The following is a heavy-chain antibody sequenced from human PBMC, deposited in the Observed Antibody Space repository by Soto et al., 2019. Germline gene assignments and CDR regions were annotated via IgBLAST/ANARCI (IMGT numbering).Heavy chain of an antibody. J-gene: IGHJ4*02. CDR2: IKSDGSGT. V-gene: IGHV3-74*01. D-gene: IGHD3-22*01. Sequence: EVQLVESGGGLVQLGGSLRLSCEASGFTFRTYWMHWVRQAPGKGLVWVSRIKSDGSGTYYADSVEGRFTISRDNDQNTLYLQMNSLRAEDTAVYYCVRGDGDYHDGNGYLGRHWGQGPLVTVYS. CDR3: VRGDGDYHDGNGYLGRH. CDR1: GFTFRTYW.